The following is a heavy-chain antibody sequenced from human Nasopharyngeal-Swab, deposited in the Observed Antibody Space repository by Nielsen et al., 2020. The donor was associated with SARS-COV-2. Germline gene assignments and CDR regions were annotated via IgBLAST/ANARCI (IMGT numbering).Heavy chain of an antibody. Sequence: SETLSLTCTVSGGSISSSSYYWGWIRQPPGKGLEWIGGIYYSGSTYYNPSLKSRVTISVDTSKNQFSLKLSSVTAADTAVYYCARRRSFCDYWGQGTLVTVSS. CDR1: GGSISSSSYY. CDR3: ARRRSFCDY. J-gene: IGHJ4*02. D-gene: IGHD2/OR15-2a*01. CDR2: IYYSGST. V-gene: IGHV4-39*01.